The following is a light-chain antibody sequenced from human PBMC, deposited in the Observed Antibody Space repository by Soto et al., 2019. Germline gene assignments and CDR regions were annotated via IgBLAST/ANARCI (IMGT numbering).Light chain of an antibody. CDR3: QHYNDYPLT. Sequence: DIQMTQSPSTLSASVGDRVTITCRASQSINNWLAWYQQKPGKAPKFLVYKASILESGVPSRFSGSGSGTEFTLTINSLQPDDFATYYCQHYNDYPLTFGGGTKVEIK. J-gene: IGKJ4*01. CDR2: KAS. V-gene: IGKV1-5*03. CDR1: QSINNW.